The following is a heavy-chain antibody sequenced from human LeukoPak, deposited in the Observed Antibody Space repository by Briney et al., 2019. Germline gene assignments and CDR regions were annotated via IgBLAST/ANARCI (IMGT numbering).Heavy chain of an antibody. V-gene: IGHV3-23*01. Sequence: PGRSLRLSCAASGFTFSSYTMSWVRQAPGKGLEWVSTITTSDGNTYYADSVKGRFTISRDNAKNSLYLQMSNLRAEDTAVYFCARGGGLDVWGQGATVTVSS. CDR2: ITTSDGNT. J-gene: IGHJ6*02. CDR3: ARGGGLDV. CDR1: GFTFSSYT. D-gene: IGHD3-16*01.